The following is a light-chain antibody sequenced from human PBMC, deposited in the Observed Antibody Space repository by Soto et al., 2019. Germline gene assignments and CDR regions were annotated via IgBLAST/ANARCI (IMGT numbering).Light chain of an antibody. Sequence: QSALTQPASVSGSPGQSITISCTGTSSDVGGYNSVSWYQQHPGKAPKLMIYDVSNRPSGVSIRFSGSKSGNTASLTISGVQAEDEADYYCSSYTSRSTLVFGGGTKVTVL. V-gene: IGLV2-14*03. CDR1: SSDVGGYNS. CDR3: SSYTSRSTLV. J-gene: IGLJ2*01. CDR2: DVS.